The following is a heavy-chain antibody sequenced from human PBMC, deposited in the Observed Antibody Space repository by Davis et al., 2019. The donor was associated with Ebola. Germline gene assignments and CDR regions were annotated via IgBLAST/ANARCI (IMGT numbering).Heavy chain of an antibody. CDR1: GFTFSSYW. J-gene: IGHJ6*04. Sequence: GGSLRLSCAASGFTFSSYWMSWVRQAPGKGLEWVANIKQDGSEKYYVDSVKGRFTISRDNAKNSLYLQMNSLRAEDTAVYYCARGDTAMVVYYYYGMDVWGKGTTVTVSS. V-gene: IGHV3-7*01. CDR3: ARGDTAMVVYYYYGMDV. CDR2: IKQDGSEK. D-gene: IGHD5-18*01.